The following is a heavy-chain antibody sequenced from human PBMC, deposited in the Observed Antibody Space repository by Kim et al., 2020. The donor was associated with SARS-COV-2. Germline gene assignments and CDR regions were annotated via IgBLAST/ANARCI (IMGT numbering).Heavy chain of an antibody. CDR2: ISSSSYI. D-gene: IGHD3-9*01. CDR3: ARDREYDILTGYWDY. CDR1: GFTFSSYS. J-gene: IGHJ4*02. Sequence: GGSLRLSCAASGFTFSSYSMNWVRQAPGKGLEWVSSISSSSYIYYADSVKGRFTISRDNAKNSLYLQMNSLRAEDTAVYYCARDREYDILTGYWDYWGQGTLVTVSS. V-gene: IGHV3-21*01.